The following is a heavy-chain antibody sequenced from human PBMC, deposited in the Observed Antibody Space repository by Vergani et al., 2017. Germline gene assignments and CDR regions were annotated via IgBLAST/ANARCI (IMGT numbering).Heavy chain of an antibody. CDR1: GASIRSSNYY. CDR2: ICYSGST. D-gene: IGHD6-19*01. CDR3: ARHSTVEWLVKLGWIDP. J-gene: IGHJ5*02. Sequence: QLQLQESGPGLVKPSATLSLTCSVSGASIRSSNYYWGWIRQPPGKGLEWIASICYSGSTYYNPSLKSRVTISVDTSKNQFSLKLCSVTAADTAVYFCARHSTVEWLVKLGWIDPWGKGILVTVSS. V-gene: IGHV4-39*01.